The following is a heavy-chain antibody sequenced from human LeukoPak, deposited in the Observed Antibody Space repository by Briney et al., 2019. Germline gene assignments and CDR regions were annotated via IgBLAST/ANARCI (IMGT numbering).Heavy chain of an antibody. Sequence: SGGSLRLSCAASGFTFSSYGMHWVRQAPGKGLEWVAFIRYDGSNKYYADPVKGRFTISRDNSKNTLYLQMNSLRAEDTAVYYCAKDIRYDFMEGFFDYWGQGTLVTVSS. J-gene: IGHJ4*02. CDR1: GFTFSSYG. CDR2: IRYDGSNK. D-gene: IGHD3-3*01. V-gene: IGHV3-30*02. CDR3: AKDIRYDFMEGFFDY.